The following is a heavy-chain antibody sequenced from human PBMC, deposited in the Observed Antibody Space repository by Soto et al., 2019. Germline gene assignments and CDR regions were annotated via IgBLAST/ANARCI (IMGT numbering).Heavy chain of an antibody. J-gene: IGHJ4*02. CDR3: SRGTGTTFIDD. V-gene: IGHV3-13*01. Sequence: EVQLVESGGGLVQPGGSLRLSCDASGFTFSNYDMHWVRQAPGKGLEWVSAIGSAGDTYYTGSVKGRFTISRENAKNSLYLQMNSLGAGDTAVYYCSRGTGTTFIDDWGQGTLVTVS. CDR1: GFTFSNYD. D-gene: IGHD1-7*01. CDR2: IGSAGDT.